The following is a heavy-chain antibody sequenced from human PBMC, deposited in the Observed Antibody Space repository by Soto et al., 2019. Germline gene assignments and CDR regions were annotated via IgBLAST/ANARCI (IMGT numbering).Heavy chain of an antibody. CDR2: IIPIFGTA. D-gene: IGHD6-13*01. CDR3: ARDSFRLSAGIAAAGVTDRFDY. V-gene: IGHV1-69*13. Sequence: SVKVSCKASGGTFSSYAISCVRQAPGQGLEWMGGIIPIFGTANYAQKFQGRVTITADESTSTAYMELSSLRSEDTAVYYCARDSFRLSAGIAAAGVTDRFDYWGQGTLVTVSS. J-gene: IGHJ4*02. CDR1: GGTFSSYA.